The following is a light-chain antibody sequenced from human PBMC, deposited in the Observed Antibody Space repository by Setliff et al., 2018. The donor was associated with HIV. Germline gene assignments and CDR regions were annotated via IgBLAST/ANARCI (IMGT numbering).Light chain of an antibody. CDR3: AAWDNSLKGYV. Sequence: QSALTQPRSVSGSPGQSVTISCTGTSSDVGGYNYVSWFQQHPGKAPKLMIYDVSKRPSGVPDRFSGSKSGNTASLAISGLQFEDEADYYCAAWDNSLKGYVFGTGTKVTVL. CDR1: SSDVGGYNY. J-gene: IGLJ1*01. V-gene: IGLV2-11*01. CDR2: DVS.